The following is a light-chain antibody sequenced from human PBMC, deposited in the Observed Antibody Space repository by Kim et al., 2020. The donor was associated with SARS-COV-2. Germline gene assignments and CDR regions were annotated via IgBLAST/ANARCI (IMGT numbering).Light chain of an antibody. J-gene: IGLJ2*01. V-gene: IGLV3-1*01. CDR1: KLGDKY. CDR3: QAWDNSI. Sequence: SYELTQPPSVSVSPGQTASITCSGDKLGDKYACWYQQKPGQSPVLVIYQDSKRPSGIPERFSGSNSGNTATLTISGTQAMDEADYYCQAWDNSIFGGGTQLTVL. CDR2: QDS.